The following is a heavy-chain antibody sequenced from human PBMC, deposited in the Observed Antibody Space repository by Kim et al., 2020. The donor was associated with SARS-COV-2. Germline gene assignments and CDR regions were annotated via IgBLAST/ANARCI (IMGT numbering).Heavy chain of an antibody. D-gene: IGHD6-19*01. CDR2: ISRGAGTA. CDR3: AKGLRPEWVVPYCYTAWAH. V-gene: IGHV3-23*01. CDR1: GFTSSTFS. Sequence: GGSLRLSCAASGFTSSTFSTDWVRQTPGQGLEWVSFISRGAGTAHYADSVKGRFTISRDRSQNKVYLQMNSLRVEDTAVYYCAKGLRPEWVVPYCYTAWAHWGQGTTVTVSS. J-gene: IGHJ6*02.